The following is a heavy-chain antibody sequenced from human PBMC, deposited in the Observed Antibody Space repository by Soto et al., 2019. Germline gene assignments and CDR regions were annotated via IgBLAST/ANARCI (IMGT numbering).Heavy chain of an antibody. CDR3: AREGAGCSSTSCQDY. CDR2: ISSSSSYI. D-gene: IGHD2-2*01. Sequence: GGSLRLSCAASGFTFSSYSMNWVRQAPGKGLEWVSSISSSSSYIYYADSVKGRFTISRDNAKNSLYLQMNSLRAEDTAVYYCAREGAGCSSTSCQDYWGQGTLITVSS. CDR1: GFTFSSYS. J-gene: IGHJ4*02. V-gene: IGHV3-21*01.